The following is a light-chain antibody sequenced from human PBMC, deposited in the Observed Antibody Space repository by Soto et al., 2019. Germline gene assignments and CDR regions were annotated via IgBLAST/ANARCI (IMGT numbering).Light chain of an antibody. CDR3: QQYGSSPTWT. CDR1: QSVSSSY. CDR2: GAS. Sequence: EIVLTQSPGTLSLSPGERATLSCRASQSVSSSYFAWYQQKPGQAPRLLIYGASSRATGIPDRFSGSGSGTDFTLTISRLEPEDFAVYYCQQYGSSPTWTFGQGTKV. J-gene: IGKJ1*01. V-gene: IGKV3-20*01.